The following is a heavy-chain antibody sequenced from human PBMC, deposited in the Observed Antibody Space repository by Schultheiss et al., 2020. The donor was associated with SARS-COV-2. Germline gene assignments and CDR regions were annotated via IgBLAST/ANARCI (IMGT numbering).Heavy chain of an antibody. CDR1: GFTFSSYA. V-gene: IGHV3-30*01. CDR2: ISYDGSNK. CDR3: ARAARIVVVVGVFDY. J-gene: IGHJ4*02. Sequence: GGSLRLSCAASGFTFSSYAMHWVRQAPGKGLEWVAVISYDGSNKYYADSVKGRFTISRDNSKNTLYLQMNSLRAEDTAVYYCARAARIVVVVGVFDYWGQGTLVTVSS. D-gene: IGHD2-15*01.